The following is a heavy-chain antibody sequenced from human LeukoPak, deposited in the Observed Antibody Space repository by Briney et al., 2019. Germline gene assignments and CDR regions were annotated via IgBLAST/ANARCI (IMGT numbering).Heavy chain of an antibody. CDR1: GGSMSSYY. V-gene: IGHV4-59*08. CDR3: ASGVCTSTSCYAGDYGMDV. J-gene: IGHJ6*02. D-gene: IGHD2-2*01. Sequence: SETLSLTCTVSGGSMSSYYWSWIRQPPGKGLEWIGYIYYSGYTNYNPSLKSRVTISLDTSKNQFSLKLSSVTAADTAVYYCASGVCTSTSCYAGDYGMDVWGQGTPVTVSS. CDR2: IYYSGYT.